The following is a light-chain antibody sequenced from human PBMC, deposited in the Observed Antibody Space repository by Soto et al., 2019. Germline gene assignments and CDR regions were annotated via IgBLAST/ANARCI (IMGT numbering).Light chain of an antibody. V-gene: IGKV3-15*01. CDR3: QQYNDWPPT. CDR2: GAS. Sequence: EIVMTKYPATLSASPGERSTLSCMASQSVRSNLAWYQQKPGQAPRLLIYGASTRATGIPARFSGSGSGTEFTLSIGSLQSEDFAVYYCQQYNDWPPTFGQGTKVDIK. J-gene: IGKJ1*01. CDR1: QSVRSN.